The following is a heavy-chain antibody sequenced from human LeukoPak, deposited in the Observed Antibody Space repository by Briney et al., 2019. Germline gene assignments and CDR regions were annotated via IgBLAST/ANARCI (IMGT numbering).Heavy chain of an antibody. D-gene: IGHD2-2*01. CDR1: GFTFSSYA. V-gene: IGHV3-23*01. J-gene: IGHJ4*02. Sequence: AGGSLRLSCAASGFTFSSYAMSWVRQAPGEGLEWVSAIGDSDGHIFYADSVKGRFTISRDNSKNTLYLQMNSLRTEDTALYYCAKEGGYCSSTICPRRIDSWGQGTLVTVSS. CDR3: AKEGGYCSSTICPRRIDS. CDR2: IGDSDGHI.